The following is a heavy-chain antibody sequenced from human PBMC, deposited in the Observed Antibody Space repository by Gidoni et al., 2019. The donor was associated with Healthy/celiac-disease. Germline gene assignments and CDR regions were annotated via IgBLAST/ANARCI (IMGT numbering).Heavy chain of an antibody. CDR3: AKVSLQLARGY. CDR2: ISGRGGST. V-gene: IGHV3-23*01. Sequence: EVQLLESGGGLVQPGGSLRLSCAAAGITFSCYAMSWVRTAPGKGLVCVSAISGRGGSTYSADSVKGRFTISRDNSKNTLYLQMNSLRAEDTAVYYCAKVSLQLARGYWGQGTLVTVSS. D-gene: IGHD6-6*01. CDR1: GITFSCYA. J-gene: IGHJ4*02.